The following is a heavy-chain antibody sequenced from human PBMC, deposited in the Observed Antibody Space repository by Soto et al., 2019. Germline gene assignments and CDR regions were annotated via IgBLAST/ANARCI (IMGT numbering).Heavy chain of an antibody. J-gene: IGHJ4*02. V-gene: IGHV3-7*01. CDR2: IRQDGSER. D-gene: IGHD2-2*01. CDR3: GRVGHAAEGIDY. Sequence: PGGSLRLSCIGSGFIFSDFWMSWVSQAPGKGLEWVANIRQDGSERNYAASVKGRFSISRDNAKNSLSLEMNSLRVEDSGLYYCGRVGHAAEGIDYWAQGTLVTVSS. CDR1: GFIFSDFW.